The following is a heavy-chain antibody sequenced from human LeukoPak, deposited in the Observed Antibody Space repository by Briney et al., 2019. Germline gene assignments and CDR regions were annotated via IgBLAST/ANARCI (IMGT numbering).Heavy chain of an antibody. CDR3: ARDRYSINLYMTCDY. D-gene: IGHD6-13*01. CDR2: IGSAGSTK. CDR1: GFTFSSYN. J-gene: IGHJ4*02. Sequence: GGSLRLSCAVSGFTFSSYNMNWVRHAPGKGLEWVSYIGSAGSTKFYADSVKGRFTVSRDNAKNSLFLQMNGLRAGDTAVYYCARDRYSINLYMTCDYWGQGTLVTVSS. V-gene: IGHV3-48*01.